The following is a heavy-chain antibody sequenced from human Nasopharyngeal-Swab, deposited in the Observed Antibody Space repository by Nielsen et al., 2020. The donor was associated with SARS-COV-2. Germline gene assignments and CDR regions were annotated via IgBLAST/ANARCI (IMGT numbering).Heavy chain of an antibody. CDR2: IYPGDSDT. CDR1: GYSFTSYW. Sequence: GESLKISCKGSGYSFTSYWIGWVRQMPGKGLEWMGIIYPGDSDTNYSPSFQGHVTISADKSISTAYLQWSSLKASDTAMYYCAIAARPFAIVYWGQGTLVTVSS. CDR3: AIAARPFAIVY. V-gene: IGHV5-51*01. J-gene: IGHJ4*02. D-gene: IGHD6-6*01.